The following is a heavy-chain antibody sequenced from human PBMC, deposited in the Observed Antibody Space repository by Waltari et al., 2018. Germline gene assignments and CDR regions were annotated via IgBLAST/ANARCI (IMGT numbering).Heavy chain of an antibody. CDR2: ISSSSSTI. CDR1: GFTFSSYS. Sequence: EVQLVESGGGLVQPGGSLRLSCAASGFTFSSYSMNWVRQAPGKGLEWVSYISSSSSTIYYADSVKGRFTISRDNAKNSLYLQMNSLRAEDTAVYYCAPAVSSPHSKGYFQHWGQGTLVTVSS. V-gene: IGHV3-48*04. J-gene: IGHJ1*01. CDR3: APAVSSPHSKGYFQH. D-gene: IGHD6-13*01.